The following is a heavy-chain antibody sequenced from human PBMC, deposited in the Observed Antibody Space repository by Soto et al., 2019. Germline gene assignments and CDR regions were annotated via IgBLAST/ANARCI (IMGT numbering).Heavy chain of an antibody. Sequence: SLRISCAASGFTFSDYYMSWIRQAPGKGLEWVSYISSSGSTIYYADSVKGRFTISRDNAKNSLYLQMNSLRAEDTAVYYCVSSPTFGESKHYYYYYMDVWGKGTTVTVSS. CDR2: ISSSGSTI. CDR1: GFTFSDYY. CDR3: VSSPTFGESKHYYYYYMDV. V-gene: IGHV3-11*01. J-gene: IGHJ6*03. D-gene: IGHD3-10*01.